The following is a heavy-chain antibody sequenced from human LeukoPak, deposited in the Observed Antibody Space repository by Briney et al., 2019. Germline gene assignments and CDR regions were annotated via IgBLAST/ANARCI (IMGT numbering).Heavy chain of an antibody. CDR3: AAGRFGGSPPY. CDR2: ISSSSSYI. CDR1: GFTFSSYS. Sequence: GGSLRLSCAASGFTFSSYSMNWVRQAPGKGLEWVSSISSSSSYIYYADSVKGRFTISRDNAKNSLYLQMNSLRVEDTAVYCCAAGRFGGSPPYWGQGTLVTVSS. V-gene: IGHV3-21*01. J-gene: IGHJ4*02. D-gene: IGHD3-10*01.